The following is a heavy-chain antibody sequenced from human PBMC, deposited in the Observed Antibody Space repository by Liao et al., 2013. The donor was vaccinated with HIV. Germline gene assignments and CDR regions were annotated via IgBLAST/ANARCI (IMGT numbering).Heavy chain of an antibody. CDR3: ARVHYESLTGYYSADY. V-gene: IGHV4-34*01. Sequence: QVQLQQWGAGLLKPSETLSLTCAVYGGSFSGYYWSWIRQPPRKGLEWIGSIHYSGSTYYNPSLKSRVTISVDTSKNQFSLKLSSVTAADTAVYYCARVHYESLTGYYSADYWGQGTLVTVSS. CDR1: GGSFSGYY. J-gene: IGHJ4*02. CDR2: IHYSGST. D-gene: IGHD3-9*01.